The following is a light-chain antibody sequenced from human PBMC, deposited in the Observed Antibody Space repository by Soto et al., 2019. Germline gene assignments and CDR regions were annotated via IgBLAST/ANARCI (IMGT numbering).Light chain of an antibody. J-gene: IGLJ3*02. Sequence: NFMLTQPHSVSESPGQTVTISCTRSSGSIASKYVQWYQQRPGSAPTTVIYEDKQRPSGVPDRFSGSIDSSSNSASLTISGLRTEDEADYYCQSYDSSISVFGGGTKLTVL. CDR2: EDK. V-gene: IGLV6-57*03. CDR3: QSYDSSISV. CDR1: SGSIASKY.